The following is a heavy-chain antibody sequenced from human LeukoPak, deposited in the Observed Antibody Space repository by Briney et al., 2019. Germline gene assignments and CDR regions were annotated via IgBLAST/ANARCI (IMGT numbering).Heavy chain of an antibody. Sequence: PSETLSLTCAVYGGSFSGYYWSWIRQPPGKGLEWIGEINHSGSTNYNPSLKSRVTISVDTSKNQFSLELSSVTAADTAVYYCADRRRYSYGLDYWGQGTLVTVSS. CDR1: GGSFSGYY. CDR2: INHSGST. D-gene: IGHD5-18*01. J-gene: IGHJ4*02. V-gene: IGHV4-34*01. CDR3: ADRRRYSYGLDY.